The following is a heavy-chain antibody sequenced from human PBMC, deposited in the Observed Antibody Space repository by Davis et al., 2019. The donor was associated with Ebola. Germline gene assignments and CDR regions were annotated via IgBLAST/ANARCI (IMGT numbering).Heavy chain of an antibody. D-gene: IGHD3-3*01. CDR3: ASRRTYYDFWRKWENY. Sequence: PGGSLRLSCAASGFTFSSYAMSWVRQAPGKGLEWVSAISGSGGSTYYADSVKGRFTISRDNAKNSLYLQMNSLRAEDTAVYYCASRRTYYDFWRKWENYWGQGTLVTVSS. CDR2: ISGSGGST. V-gene: IGHV3-23*01. CDR1: GFTFSSYA. J-gene: IGHJ4*02.